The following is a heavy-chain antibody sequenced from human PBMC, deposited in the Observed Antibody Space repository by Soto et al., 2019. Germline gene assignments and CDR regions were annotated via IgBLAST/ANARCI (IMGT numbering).Heavy chain of an antibody. Sequence: GWSLRLSCAASGFTFSSYAMSWVRQAPGKGLEWVSAISGSGGSTYYADSVKGRFTISRDNSKNTLYLQMNSLRAEDTAVYYCARDIVLMVYSLDYWGQVTLVTV. CDR3: ARDIVLMVYSLDY. V-gene: IGHV3-23*01. CDR1: GFTFSSYA. J-gene: IGHJ4*02. CDR2: ISGSGGST. D-gene: IGHD2-8*01.